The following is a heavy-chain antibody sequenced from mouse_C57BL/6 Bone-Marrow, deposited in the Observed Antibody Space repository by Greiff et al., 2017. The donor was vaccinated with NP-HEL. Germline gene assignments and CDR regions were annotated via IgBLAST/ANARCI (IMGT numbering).Heavy chain of an antibody. D-gene: IGHD3-2*02. CDR2: INYDGSST. CDR1: GFTFSDYY. V-gene: IGHV5-16*01. CDR3: ARDGSSGPFAY. J-gene: IGHJ3*01. Sequence: VQLKESEGGLVQPGSSMKLSCTASGFTFSDYYMAWVRQVPEKGLEWVANINYDGSSTYYLDSLKSRFIISRDNAKNILYLQMSSLKSEDTATYYCARDGSSGPFAYWGQGTLVTVSA.